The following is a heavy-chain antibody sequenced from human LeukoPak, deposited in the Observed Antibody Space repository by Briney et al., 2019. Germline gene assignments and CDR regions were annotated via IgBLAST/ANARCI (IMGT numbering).Heavy chain of an antibody. CDR3: ARAPRFYGDYGRDY. D-gene: IGHD4-17*01. J-gene: IGHJ4*02. Sequence: GESLRLSCAASGFTFSSYWMHWVRQAPGKGLVWVSRINSDGSSTSYADSVKGRFTISRDNAKNTLYLQMNSLRAEDTAVYYCARAPRFYGDYGRDYWGQGTLVTVSS. CDR1: GFTFSSYW. V-gene: IGHV3-74*01. CDR2: INSDGSST.